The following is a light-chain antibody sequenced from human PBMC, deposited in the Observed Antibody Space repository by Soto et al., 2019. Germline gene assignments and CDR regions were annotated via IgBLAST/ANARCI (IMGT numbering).Light chain of an antibody. Sequence: QSVLTQPPSVSGAPGQRVTVSCTGSGSNIGSPYGVHWYQHLPGTAPKLIIYGNANRPSGVPDRFSSSKSGTSASLAITGLQAEDEADYFCQSYDSSLSGYVFGTGTKVTVL. V-gene: IGLV1-40*01. CDR1: GSNIGSPYG. CDR3: QSYDSSLSGYV. J-gene: IGLJ1*01. CDR2: GNA.